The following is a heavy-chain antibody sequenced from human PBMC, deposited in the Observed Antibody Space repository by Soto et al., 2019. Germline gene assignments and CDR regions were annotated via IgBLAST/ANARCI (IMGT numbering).Heavy chain of an antibody. CDR1: GGTFSSYA. V-gene: IGHV1-69*01. J-gene: IGHJ6*02. Sequence: QVQLVQSGAEVKKPGSSVKVSCKASGGTFSSYAISWVRQAPGQGLEWMGGIIPISATANYAQKFQGRVTITADESTSTAYMELSSLISEDTAVYYCARDQAPSLVESYSSFYYDGMDVWGQGTTVKVCS. CDR3: ARDQAPSLVESYSSFYYDGMDV. D-gene: IGHD2-21*01. CDR2: IIPISATA.